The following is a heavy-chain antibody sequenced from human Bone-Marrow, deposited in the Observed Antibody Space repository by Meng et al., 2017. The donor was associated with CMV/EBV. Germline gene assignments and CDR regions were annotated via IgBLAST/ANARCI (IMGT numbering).Heavy chain of an antibody. CDR3: ARAHIKFSTMVRGIGGFDP. CDR1: GFIFGDHA. CDR2: ISYDGSTK. V-gene: IGHV3-30*01. Sequence: GESLKISCSASGFIFGDHAMHWVRQAPGKGLEWVAVISYDGSTKYFADSVKGRFTIYRDNYRDTLFLQMNSLRADDTAVYYCARAHIKFSTMVRGIGGFDPWGQGTLVTVS. D-gene: IGHD3-10*01. J-gene: IGHJ5*02.